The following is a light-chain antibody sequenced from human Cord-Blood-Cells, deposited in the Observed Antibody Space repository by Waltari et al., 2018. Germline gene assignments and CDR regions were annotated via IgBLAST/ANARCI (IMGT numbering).Light chain of an antibody. Sequence: QSALTQPASVSGSPGQSITISCTGTSSDVGGYNYVSWYQQHPGKAPKLMIYEVSNRPSGVSNRCAGSKSGTTASLTISGLQAEDEADYYCSSYTSSSTLYVVFGGGTKLTVL. V-gene: IGLV2-14*01. CDR3: SSYTSSSTLYVV. CDR2: EVS. CDR1: SSDVGGYNY. J-gene: IGLJ2*01.